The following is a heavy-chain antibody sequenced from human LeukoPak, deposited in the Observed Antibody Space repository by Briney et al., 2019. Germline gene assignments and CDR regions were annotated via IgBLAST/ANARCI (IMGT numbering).Heavy chain of an antibody. CDR2: ITGSGDDT. Sequence: PGGSLRLSCAASGFTFSSYAMSWVRQAPGKVLEWVSAITGSGDDTYHADSVKGRFTISRDNSKNTLYLQMNSLRAEDTAVYYCAKGSRNSRPYYFDFWGQGTLVTVSS. D-gene: IGHD6-19*01. J-gene: IGHJ4*02. CDR3: AKGSRNSRPYYFDF. CDR1: GFTFSSYA. V-gene: IGHV3-23*01.